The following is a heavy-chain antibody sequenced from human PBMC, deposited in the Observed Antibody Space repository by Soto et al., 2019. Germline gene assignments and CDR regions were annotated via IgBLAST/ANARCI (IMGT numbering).Heavy chain of an antibody. CDR3: AKTFEVATIDFRFDP. CDR1: GFTFSSYA. CDR2: ISGSGGST. V-gene: IGHV3-23*01. J-gene: IGHJ5*02. D-gene: IGHD5-12*01. Sequence: GGSLRLPCAASGFTFSSYAMSWVRQAPGKGLEWVSAISGSGGSTYYADSVKGRFTISRDNSKNTLYLQMNSLRAEDTAVYYCAKTFEVATIDFRFDPWGQGTLVTVSS.